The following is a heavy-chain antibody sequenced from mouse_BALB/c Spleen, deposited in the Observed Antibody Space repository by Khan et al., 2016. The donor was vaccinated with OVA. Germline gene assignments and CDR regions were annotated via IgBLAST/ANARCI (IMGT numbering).Heavy chain of an antibody. CDR3: ARHQFPLSMDS. Sequence: GERGEEGPDLVAPSQSLSITCTVSGFSLTSYAIHWVRQPPGKGLEWLVVIWSDGRTTYNSALKSRLSISKDNSKSQVFLKIDSLQTDDTAMYYCARHQFPLSMDSWGQGTSVTVSS. J-gene: IGHJ4*01. CDR1: GFSLTSYA. CDR2: IWSDGRT. V-gene: IGHV2-6-2*01.